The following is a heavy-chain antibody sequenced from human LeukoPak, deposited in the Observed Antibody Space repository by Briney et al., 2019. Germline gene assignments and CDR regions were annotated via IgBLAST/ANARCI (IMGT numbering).Heavy chain of an antibody. D-gene: IGHD3-22*01. CDR3: ARNGDSSGYYPDAFDI. J-gene: IGHJ3*02. Sequence: GGSLRLSCAASGFTFSSYGMHWVRPAPGKGLEWVSSISSSSSYIYYADSVKGRFTISRDNAKNSLYLQMNSLRAEDTAVYYCARNGDSSGYYPDAFDIWGQGTMVTVSS. CDR1: GFTFSSYG. CDR2: ISSSSSYI. V-gene: IGHV3-21*01.